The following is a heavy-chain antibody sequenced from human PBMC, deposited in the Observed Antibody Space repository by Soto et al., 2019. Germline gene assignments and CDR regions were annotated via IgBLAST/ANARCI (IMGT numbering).Heavy chain of an antibody. Sequence: GGSLRLSCAASGFTFSSYGMHWVRQAPGKGLEWVAVIWYDGSNKYYADSVKGRFTISRDNSKNTLYLQMNSLRAEDTAVYYCARDHYSSSSFDYWGQGTLVTVSS. D-gene: IGHD6-6*01. CDR3: ARDHYSSSSFDY. CDR2: IWYDGSNK. CDR1: GFTFSSYG. J-gene: IGHJ4*02. V-gene: IGHV3-33*01.